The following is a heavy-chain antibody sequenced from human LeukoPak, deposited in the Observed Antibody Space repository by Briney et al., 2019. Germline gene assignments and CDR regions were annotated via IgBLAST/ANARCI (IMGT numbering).Heavy chain of an antibody. D-gene: IGHD1-26*01. CDR3: ARGVYSGSYYDAYAFDI. CDR2: IGTAGDT. Sequence: GGSLRLSCAASGFTFSSYDMHWVRQATGKGLEWVSAIGTAGDTYYPGSVKGRFTISRENAKNSLYLQMNSLRAGDTAVYYCARGVYSGSYYDAYAFDIWGQGTMVTVSS. J-gene: IGHJ3*02. V-gene: IGHV3-13*01. CDR1: GFTFSSYD.